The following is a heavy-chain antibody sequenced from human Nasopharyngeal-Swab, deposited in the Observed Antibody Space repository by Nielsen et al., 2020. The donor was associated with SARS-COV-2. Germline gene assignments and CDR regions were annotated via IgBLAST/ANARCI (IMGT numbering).Heavy chain of an antibody. Sequence: SSVKVSCNASGGTFSSYAISWVRQAPGQGLEWMGGIIPIFGTAHYAQKFQGRATITADESTSTTYMELSSLRSEDTDVDYCARDGPAASYGMDVWGQGTTVTVSS. CDR3: ARDGPAASYGMDV. CDR2: IIPIFGTA. D-gene: IGHD2-2*01. V-gene: IGHV1-69*01. J-gene: IGHJ6*02. CDR1: GGTFSSYA.